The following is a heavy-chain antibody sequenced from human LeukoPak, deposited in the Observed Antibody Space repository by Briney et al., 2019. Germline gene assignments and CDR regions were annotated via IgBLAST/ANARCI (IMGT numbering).Heavy chain of an antibody. CDR1: GYSISSGYY. J-gene: IGHJ3*02. CDR2: IYYSGST. Sequence: SETLSLTCTVSGYSISSGYYWGWIRQPPGKGLEWIGNIYYSGSTYYNPSLKSRVTISVDTSKNQFSLKLSSVTAADTAVYYCARHENYDFWSGYSPCAFDIWGQGTMVTVSS. CDR3: ARHENYDFWSGYSPCAFDI. D-gene: IGHD3-3*01. V-gene: IGHV4-38-2*02.